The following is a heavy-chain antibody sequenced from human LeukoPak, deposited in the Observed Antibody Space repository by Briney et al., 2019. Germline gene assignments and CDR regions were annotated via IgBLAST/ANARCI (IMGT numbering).Heavy chain of an antibody. CDR1: GGSFSGYY. V-gene: IGHV4-34*01. D-gene: IGHD4-23*01. Sequence: PSETLSLTCAVYGGSFSGYYWSWIRQPPGKGLEWIGEINHSGSTNYNPSLKSRVTISVDTSKNQFSLKLSSVTAAHTAVYYCARDIWDYGGNGLDYWGQGTLVTVSS. CDR2: INHSGST. J-gene: IGHJ4*02. CDR3: ARDIWDYGGNGLDY.